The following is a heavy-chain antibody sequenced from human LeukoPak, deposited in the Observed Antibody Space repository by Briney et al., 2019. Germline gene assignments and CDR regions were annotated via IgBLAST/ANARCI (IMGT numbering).Heavy chain of an antibody. CDR2: TYYRSKWYN. CDR1: GDSVSSNSAA. J-gene: IGHJ6*02. CDR3: ARDWCSSTSCYAYYYYGMDV. D-gene: IGHD2-2*01. V-gene: IGHV6-1*01. Sequence: SQTLSLTCAISGDSVSSNSAAWNWIRQSPSRGLEWLGRTYYRSKWYNDYAVSVKSRITINPDTSKNQFFLQLNSVTPEDTAVYYCARDWCSSTSCYAYYYYGMDVWGQGTTVTVSS.